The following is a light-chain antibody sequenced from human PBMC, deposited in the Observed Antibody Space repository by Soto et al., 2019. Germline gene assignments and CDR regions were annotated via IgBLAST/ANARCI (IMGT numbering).Light chain of an antibody. CDR2: AAS. V-gene: IGKV1-39*01. CDR1: QSVSTY. J-gene: IGKJ1*01. CDR3: QQSYSSPAT. Sequence: DIQMTQSPSSLSASVGDRVTISCRASQSVSTYLNWYQQKPGKAPNLLIYAASSLQSGVPSRFSGSGSGTDFTLTISTLQPEDFAIYFCQQSYSSPATFGQGTKVDIK.